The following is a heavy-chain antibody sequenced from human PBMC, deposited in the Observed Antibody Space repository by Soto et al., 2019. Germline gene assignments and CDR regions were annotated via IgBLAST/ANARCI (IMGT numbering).Heavy chain of an antibody. V-gene: IGHV1-24*01. J-gene: IGHJ2*01. CDR2: FDPEDGET. D-gene: IGHD2-2*01. CDR3: ATPLRYCSSTSCQGYFDL. CDR1: GYTLTELS. Sequence: ASVKVSCKVSGYTLTELSMHWVRQAPGKGLEWMGGFDPEDGETIYAQKFQGRVTMTEDTSTDTAYMELSSLRSEDTAVYYCATPLRYCSSTSCQGYFDLWGRGTLVTVSS.